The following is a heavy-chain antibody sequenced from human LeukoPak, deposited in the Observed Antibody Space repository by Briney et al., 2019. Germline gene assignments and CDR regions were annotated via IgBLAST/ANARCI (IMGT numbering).Heavy chain of an antibody. CDR2: IYPGDSDT. CDR1: GYSFTNYW. J-gene: IGHJ4*02. D-gene: IGHD5-18*01. V-gene: IGHV5-51*01. CDR3: ARALQRAYGYGPYFDY. Sequence: GESLKISCKGSGYSFTNYWIGWVRQMPGKGLEWMGIIYPGDSDTRYSPSFQGQVTISADKSISTACLQWSSLKASDTAMYYCARALQRAYGYGPYFDYWGQGTLVTVSS.